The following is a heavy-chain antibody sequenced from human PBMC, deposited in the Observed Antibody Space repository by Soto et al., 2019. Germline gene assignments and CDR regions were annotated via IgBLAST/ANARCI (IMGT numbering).Heavy chain of an antibody. CDR3: AREGSSWTGFDY. Sequence: WASVKVSCKAPGYTFTSYYMHWVRQAPGQGLEWMGIINPSGGSTSYAQKFQGRVTMTRDTSTSTVYMELSSLRSEDTAVYYCAREGSSWTGFDYWGQGTLVTVSS. D-gene: IGHD6-13*01. CDR1: GYTFTSYY. CDR2: INPSGGST. J-gene: IGHJ4*02. V-gene: IGHV1-46*01.